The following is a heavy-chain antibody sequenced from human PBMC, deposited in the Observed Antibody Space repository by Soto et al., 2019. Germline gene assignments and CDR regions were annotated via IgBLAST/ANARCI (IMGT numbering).Heavy chain of an antibody. Sequence: EVQLVESGGGVVRPGGSLRLSCAASGFTFDDYGMSWVRQAPGKGLEWVSGINWNGGSTGYADSVKGRFTISRDNAKNSLDLQMNSLRAEDTALYHCARMVYGTGSYPYYLDYWGQGTLVTVSS. CDR2: INWNGGST. CDR3: ARMVYGTGSYPYYLDY. D-gene: IGHD3-10*01. CDR1: GFTFDDYG. V-gene: IGHV3-20*01. J-gene: IGHJ4*02.